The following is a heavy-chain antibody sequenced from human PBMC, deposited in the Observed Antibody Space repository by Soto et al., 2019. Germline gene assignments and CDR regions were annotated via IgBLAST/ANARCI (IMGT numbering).Heavy chain of an antibody. CDR3: ARGNDY. J-gene: IGHJ4*02. D-gene: IGHD3-10*01. V-gene: IGHV3-9*01. CDR1: GFTFDDYA. Sequence: GGSLRLSCAASGFTFDDYAMHWVRQAPGKGLEWVSGISWNSGSIGYADSVKGRFTISRDNAKNSLYLQMNSLRDEDTAVYYCARGNDYWGQGTLVTVSS. CDR2: ISWNSGSI.